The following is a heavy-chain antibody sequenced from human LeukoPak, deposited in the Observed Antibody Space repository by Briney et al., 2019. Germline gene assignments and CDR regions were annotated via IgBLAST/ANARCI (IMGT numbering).Heavy chain of an antibody. CDR1: GYTFTGYY. CDR2: INPNSGGT. V-gene: IGHV1-2*04. D-gene: IGHD3-10*01. CDR3: ARHPKKRITMVRGPRLSDAFDI. Sequence: ASVKVSCKASGYTFTGYYMHWVRQAPGQGLEWMGWINPNSGGTNYAQKFQGWVTMTRDTSISTAYMELSRLRSDDTAVYYCARHPKKRITMVRGPRLSDAFDIWGQGTMVTVSS. J-gene: IGHJ3*02.